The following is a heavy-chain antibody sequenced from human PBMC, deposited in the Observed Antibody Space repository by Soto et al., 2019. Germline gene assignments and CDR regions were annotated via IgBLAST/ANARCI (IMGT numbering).Heavy chain of an antibody. CDR1: GNTQLIYF. J-gene: IGHJ4*02. Sequence: ASVKVSCKASGNTQLIYFIHWLRQAPGQGPEWMGWINSVSGGTDYAHKFQGRVTMTRDTSTKTAFMELSGLRSDDTAVYYCARGGSYYAHWGQGTLVTVSS. V-gene: IGHV1-2*02. CDR2: INSVSGGT. D-gene: IGHD3-10*01. CDR3: ARGGSYYAH.